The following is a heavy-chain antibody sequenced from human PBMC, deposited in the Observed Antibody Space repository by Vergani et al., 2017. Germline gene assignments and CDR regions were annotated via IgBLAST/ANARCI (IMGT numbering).Heavy chain of an antibody. J-gene: IGHJ3*02. D-gene: IGHD3-10*01. CDR2: IKQDGSEK. CDR3: ARCAGFGESIDAFDI. CDR1: GFTFSSYW. Sequence: EVQLVESGGGLVQPGGSLRLSCAASGFTFSSYWMSWVRQAPGKGLEWVANIKQDGSEKYYVDSVKGRFTISRDNAKNSLYLQMNCLRAEDTAVYYCARCAGFGESIDAFDIWGQGTMVTVSS. V-gene: IGHV3-7*01.